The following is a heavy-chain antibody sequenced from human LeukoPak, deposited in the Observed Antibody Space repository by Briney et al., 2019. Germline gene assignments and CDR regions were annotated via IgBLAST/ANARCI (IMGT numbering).Heavy chain of an antibody. Sequence: GGSLRLSCAASGFTFSSYSMNWVRQAPGKGLEWVSSISSSSSYIYYADSVKGRFTISRDNAKNSLYLQMNSLRAEDTAVYYCAREGWFRAFDIWGQGTMVTVSS. CDR3: AREGWFRAFDI. CDR2: ISSSSSYI. D-gene: IGHD6-19*01. CDR1: GFTFSSYS. J-gene: IGHJ3*02. V-gene: IGHV3-21*01.